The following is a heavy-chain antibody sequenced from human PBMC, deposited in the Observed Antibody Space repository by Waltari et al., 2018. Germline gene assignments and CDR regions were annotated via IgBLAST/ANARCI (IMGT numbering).Heavy chain of an antibody. Sequence: QVQLVQSGAEVKKPGASVKVSCKASGYTFTSYGISWVRQAPGQGIEWMGWISAYNGNTNYAQKLQGRVTMTTDTSTSTAYMELRSLRSDDTAVYYCARGAYYYDSSGPNYYYYYMDVWGKGTTVTISS. D-gene: IGHD3-22*01. V-gene: IGHV1-18*01. CDR1: GYTFTSYG. CDR2: ISAYNGNT. CDR3: ARGAYYYDSSGPNYYYYYMDV. J-gene: IGHJ6*03.